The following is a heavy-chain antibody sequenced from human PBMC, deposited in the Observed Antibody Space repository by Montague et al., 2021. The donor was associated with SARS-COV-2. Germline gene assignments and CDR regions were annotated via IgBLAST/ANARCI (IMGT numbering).Heavy chain of an antibody. CDR2: INQSGRT. D-gene: IGHD3-10*01. Sequence: SETLSLTCAIYGGSFSGYYWSWIRQPPEKGLEWIGEINQSGRTNNNPSLKSRVIISVDTSKNQFSLKPSSVTAADTAVYYCARRGSSVWGVTVSVELDYWGQGILVIVSS. CDR1: GGSFSGYY. J-gene: IGHJ4*02. CDR3: ARRGSSVWGVTVSVELDY. V-gene: IGHV4-34*01.